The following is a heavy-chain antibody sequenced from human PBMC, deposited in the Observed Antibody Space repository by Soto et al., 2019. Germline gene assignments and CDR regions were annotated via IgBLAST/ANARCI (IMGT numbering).Heavy chain of an antibody. CDR2: IYYSGST. Sequence: SETLSLTCTVSGGSISSYYWSWIRQPPGKGLEWIGYIYYSGSTNYNPSLKSRVTISVDTSKNHFSLKLSSVTAADTAVYYCARHVSGYCSSTSCYGYYYYMDVWGKGTTVTVSS. CDR1: GGSISSYY. V-gene: IGHV4-59*08. D-gene: IGHD2-2*01. J-gene: IGHJ6*03. CDR3: ARHVSGYCSSTSCYGYYYYMDV.